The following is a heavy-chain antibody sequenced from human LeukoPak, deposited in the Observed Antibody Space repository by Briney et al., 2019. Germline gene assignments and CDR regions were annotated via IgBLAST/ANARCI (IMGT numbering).Heavy chain of an antibody. V-gene: IGHV4-34*01. CDR1: GGSLSGYY. D-gene: IGHD2-8*01. CDR2: ISHSGFT. J-gene: IGHJ6*03. Sequence: SETLSLTCAVYGGSLSGYYWSWIRQPPGKGLEWIGDISHSGFTNYNPSLKSRVTISVDTSKNQFSLKLSSVTAADTAVYYCARGGGSCTNGVCYYYYYYYMDVWGKGTTVTVSS. CDR3: ARGGGSCTNGVCYYYYYYYMDV.